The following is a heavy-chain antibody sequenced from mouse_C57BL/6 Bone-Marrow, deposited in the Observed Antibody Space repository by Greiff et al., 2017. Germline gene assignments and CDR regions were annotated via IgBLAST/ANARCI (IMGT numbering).Heavy chain of an antibody. CDR1: GYTFTSYW. Sequence: QVQLQQPGAVLVKPGASVKLSCKASGYTFTSYWMQWVKQRPGQGLEWIGEIDPSDSYTNYNQKFKGKATLTVDTSSSTAYMQLSSLTSEDSAVYYCARISEYYFDYWGQGTTLTVSS. CDR2: IDPSDSYT. V-gene: IGHV1-50*01. CDR3: ARISEYYFDY. J-gene: IGHJ2*01.